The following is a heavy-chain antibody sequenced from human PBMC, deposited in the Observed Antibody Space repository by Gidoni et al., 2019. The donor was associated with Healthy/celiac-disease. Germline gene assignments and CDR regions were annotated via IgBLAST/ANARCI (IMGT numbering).Heavy chain of an antibody. V-gene: IGHV4-31*03. D-gene: IGHD6-13*01. CDR2: IYYSGST. J-gene: IGHJ4*02. CDR1: GGSISGGGYY. Sequence: QVQLQESRPGLVKPSQTLSLTCTVSGGSISGGGYYWSWIRQHPGKGLEWIGYIYYSGSTYYNPSLKSRVTISVDTSKNQFSLKLSSVTAADTAVYYCASGYSSSWYWKFDYWGQGTLVTVSS. CDR3: ASGYSSSWYWKFDY.